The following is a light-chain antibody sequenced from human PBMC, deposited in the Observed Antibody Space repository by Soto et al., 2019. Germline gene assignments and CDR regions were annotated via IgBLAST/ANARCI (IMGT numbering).Light chain of an antibody. Sequence: QSALTQPRSVSGSPGQSVTISCTGSRSDVGGYNYVSWYQQHPGKAPKLMIYDVSKRPSGVPGRFSGSKSGNTASLTISGLQAEDEAEYYCCSYGGGYAPLVFGGGTKVTVL. CDR3: CSYGGGYAPLV. CDR1: RSDVGGYNY. V-gene: IGLV2-11*01. CDR2: DVS. J-gene: IGLJ2*01.